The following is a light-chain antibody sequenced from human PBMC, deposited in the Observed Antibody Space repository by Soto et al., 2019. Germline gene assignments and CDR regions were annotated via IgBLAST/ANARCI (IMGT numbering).Light chain of an antibody. CDR1: QTISRSY. V-gene: IGKV3-20*01. J-gene: IGKJ5*01. Sequence: EIVLTQSPGTLSLSPGERPTLSCRASQTISRSYLAWYQQKPGQAPRLLIYDASNRATGIPDRFTGSGSGTDLTLTISSLEPEDFAVYYCEQYGSSPPSITFGQGTRLEIK. CDR3: EQYGSSPPSIT. CDR2: DAS.